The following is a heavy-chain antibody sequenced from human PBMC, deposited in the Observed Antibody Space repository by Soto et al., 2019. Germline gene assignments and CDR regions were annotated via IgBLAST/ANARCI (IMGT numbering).Heavy chain of an antibody. V-gene: IGHV4-59*01. CDR1: GGSISSYY. CDR2: IYYSGST. J-gene: IGHJ6*02. CDR3: AREWLGSSGWSARYYYSGMDV. D-gene: IGHD6-19*01. Sequence: SETLSLTCTVSGGSISSYYWSWIRQPPGKGLEWIGYIYYSGSTNYNPSLKSRVTISVDTSKNQFSLKLSSVTAADTAVYYCAREWLGSSGWSARYYYSGMDVWGQGTTVTVFS.